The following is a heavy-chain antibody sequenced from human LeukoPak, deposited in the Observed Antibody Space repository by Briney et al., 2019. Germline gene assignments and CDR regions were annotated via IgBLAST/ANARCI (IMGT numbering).Heavy chain of an antibody. V-gene: IGHV1-18*01. Sequence: GASVKVSCKASGYTFTSYGISWVRQAPGQGLEWMGWISAYNGNTNYAQTLQGRVTMTTDTSTSTAYMELRSLRSDDTAVYYCARSPGYSYGFYYYYMDVWGKGTTVTVSS. CDR3: ARSPGYSYGFYYYYMDV. CDR1: GYTFTSYG. J-gene: IGHJ6*03. CDR2: ISAYNGNT. D-gene: IGHD5-18*01.